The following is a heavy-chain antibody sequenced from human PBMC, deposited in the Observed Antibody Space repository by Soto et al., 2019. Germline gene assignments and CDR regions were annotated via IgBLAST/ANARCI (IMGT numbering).Heavy chain of an antibody. D-gene: IGHD3-10*01. J-gene: IGHJ5*02. CDR2: IVDGSGNT. CDR1: GYTFTSYD. Sequence: SVKVSCKASGYTFTSYDINWVRQATGQGLEWIGWIVDGSGNTNYAQKFQERVTITRDMSTSTAYMELSSLRSEDTAVYYCAADLDSGRNWFDPWGQGTLVTVSS. CDR3: AADLDSGRNWFDP. V-gene: IGHV1-58*02.